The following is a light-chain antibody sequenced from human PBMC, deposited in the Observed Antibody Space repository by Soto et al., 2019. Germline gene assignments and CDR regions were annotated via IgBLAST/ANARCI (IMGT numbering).Light chain of an antibody. CDR2: DAS. CDR1: QSIGLA. CDR3: QQSTDRPPWT. V-gene: IGKV3-11*01. J-gene: IGKJ1*01. Sequence: EIVLTQAPATLSLSPGERATLSCRASQSIGLAIAWYQHKPGQAPRLLIFDASQRATGIPARFRGSGSGTDVNLSISSLEPEDCAVYYCQQSTDRPPWTFGQGTKVESK.